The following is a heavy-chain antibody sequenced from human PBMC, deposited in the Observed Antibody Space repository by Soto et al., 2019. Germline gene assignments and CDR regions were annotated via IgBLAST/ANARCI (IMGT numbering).Heavy chain of an antibody. CDR1: GFTFSSYG. CDR3: AKGPAIVLVPAAMNYYYGMDV. D-gene: IGHD2-2*01. CDR2: ISYDGSNK. V-gene: IGHV3-30*18. Sequence: QVQLVESGGGVVQPGRSLRLSCAASGFTFSSYGMHWVRRVPGKGRGWGAVISYDGSNKYYADSVKGRFTISRDNSKNTLYLQMNSLRAEDTAVYYCAKGPAIVLVPAAMNYYYGMDVWGQGTTVTVSS. J-gene: IGHJ6*02.